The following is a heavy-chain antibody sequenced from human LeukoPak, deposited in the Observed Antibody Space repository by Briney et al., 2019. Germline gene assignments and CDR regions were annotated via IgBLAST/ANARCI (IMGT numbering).Heavy chain of an antibody. D-gene: IGHD5-18*01. CDR2: IKEDGSEK. V-gene: IGHV3-7*03. Sequence: PGGSLRLSCAASGFTLSSYWMSWVRQAPGKGLEWVAKIKEDGSEKYYGDSVKGRFTVSRDNAKNSLYLQMNSLRAKDTALYFCARGRGYNYIYWGQGTLVTVSS. CDR3: ARGRGYNYIY. J-gene: IGHJ4*02. CDR1: GFTLSSYW.